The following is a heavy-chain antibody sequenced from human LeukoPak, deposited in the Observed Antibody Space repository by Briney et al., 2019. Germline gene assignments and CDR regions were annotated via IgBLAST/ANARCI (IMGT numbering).Heavy chain of an antibody. CDR1: GYTFTSYG. CDR2: IHSGGGST. Sequence: ASVKVSCKASGYTFTSYGISWVRQAPGQGLEWMGIIHSGGGSTTYAQKFQGRVTMTRDTSTSTVYMELSSLRSEDTAVYYCARDGTHHSWDYWGQGTLVIVSS. V-gene: IGHV1-46*01. D-gene: IGHD1-7*01. CDR3: ARDGTHHSWDY. J-gene: IGHJ4*02.